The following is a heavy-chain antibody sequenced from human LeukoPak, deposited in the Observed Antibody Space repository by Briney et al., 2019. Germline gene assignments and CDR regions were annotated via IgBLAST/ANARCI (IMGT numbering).Heavy chain of an antibody. CDR3: ARGTFWSGYYHDY. CDR1: GGSISSGGYY. D-gene: IGHD3-3*01. CDR2: IYHSGST. V-gene: IGHV4-30-2*01. Sequence: SETLSLTCTVSGGSISSGGYYWSWIRQPPGKGLEWIGYIYHSGSTYYNPSLKSRVTISVDRSKNQFSLKLSSVTAADTAVYYCARGTFWSGYYHDYWGQGTLVTVSS. J-gene: IGHJ4*02.